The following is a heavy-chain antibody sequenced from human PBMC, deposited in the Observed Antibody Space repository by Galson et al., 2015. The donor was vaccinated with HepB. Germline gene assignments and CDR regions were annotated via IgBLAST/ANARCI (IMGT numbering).Heavy chain of an antibody. CDR3: AKDHITGWSFDS. CDR1: GFTFSHHA. J-gene: IGHJ4*02. D-gene: IGHD6-19*01. Sequence: SLRLSCAASGFTFSHHAMTWVRQAPGKGLEWVSTITGAAGSMFYADSVKGRFTISRDNADNSLYLQINSLRNEDTAVYYCAKDHITGWSFDSWGQGTLVTVSS. V-gene: IGHV3-23*01. CDR2: ITGAAGSM.